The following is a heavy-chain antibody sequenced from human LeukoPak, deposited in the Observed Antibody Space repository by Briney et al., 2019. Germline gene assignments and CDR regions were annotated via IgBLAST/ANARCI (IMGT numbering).Heavy chain of an antibody. CDR2: IKQDGSEK. CDR3: ARAKAGSSWKGSWKKYYYVDV. Sequence: PGGSLRLSCAASGFTFITYWMSWVRQAPGKGLEWVANIKQDGSEKYYVDSVKGRFTISRDNAKNSLYLQMNSLRAEDTAVYYCARAKAGSSWKGSWKKYYYVDVWGKGTTVTVSS. J-gene: IGHJ6*03. CDR1: GFTFITYW. V-gene: IGHV3-7*01. D-gene: IGHD6-13*01.